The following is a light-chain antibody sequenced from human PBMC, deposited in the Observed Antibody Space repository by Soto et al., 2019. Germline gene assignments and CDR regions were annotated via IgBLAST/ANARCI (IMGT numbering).Light chain of an antibody. V-gene: IGKV1-5*03. CDR2: KAS. Sequence: DIQMTQSPSTLSASVGDRVTITCRASQSISSWLAWYQQKPGKAPKRLIYKASSLESGVPSRFSGSVAGTEFTLTISSLQPDDFATYYCQQYNSYSPYTFGQGTKLEIK. J-gene: IGKJ2*01. CDR3: QQYNSYSPYT. CDR1: QSISSW.